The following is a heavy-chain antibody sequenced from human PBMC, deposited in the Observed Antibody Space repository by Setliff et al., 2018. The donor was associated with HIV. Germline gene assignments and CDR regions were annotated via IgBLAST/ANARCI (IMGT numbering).Heavy chain of an antibody. D-gene: IGHD6-13*01. CDR3: ARGVPADGYAFDI. J-gene: IGHJ3*02. V-gene: IGHV1-18*01. CDR2: ISAHNGHT. Sequence: GASVKVSCKASGYSFTSYGFTWVRQAPGQGLEWMGWISAHNGHTDYAQKFQDRVTMSTDTSTTTAFMELRSLISDDTAVYYCARGVPADGYAFDIWAQGTLVTVSS. CDR1: GYSFTSYG.